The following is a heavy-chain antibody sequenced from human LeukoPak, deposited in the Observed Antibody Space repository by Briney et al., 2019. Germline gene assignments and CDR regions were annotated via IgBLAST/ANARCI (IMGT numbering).Heavy chain of an antibody. CDR2: IIPILGIA. J-gene: IGHJ3*02. CDR1: GGTFSSYA. Sequence: EASVKVSCKASGGTFSSYAISWVRQAPGQGLEWMGRIIPILGIANYAQKFQGRVTITADKSTSTAYMELSSLRSEDTAVYYCAREEQQPPTHDAFDIWGQGTMVTVSS. CDR3: AREEQQPPTHDAFDI. V-gene: IGHV1-69*04. D-gene: IGHD6-13*01.